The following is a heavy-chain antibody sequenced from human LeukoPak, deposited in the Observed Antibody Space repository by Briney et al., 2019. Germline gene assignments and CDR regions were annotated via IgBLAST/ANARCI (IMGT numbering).Heavy chain of an antibody. CDR3: ARSAFVAAAGTDY. D-gene: IGHD6-13*01. CDR1: GFTFISYW. Sequence: GGSLRLSCAASGFTFISYWMSWVRQAPGKGLEWVANIKQDGSVKYYVGSVKGRFTISRDNAKNSLYLQMNSLRTEDTAVYYCARSAFVAAAGTDYWGQGTLVTVSS. J-gene: IGHJ4*02. CDR2: IKQDGSVK. V-gene: IGHV3-7*01.